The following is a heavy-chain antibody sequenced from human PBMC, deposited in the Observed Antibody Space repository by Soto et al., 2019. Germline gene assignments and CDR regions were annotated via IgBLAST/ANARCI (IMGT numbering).Heavy chain of an antibody. Sequence: PGGSLRLSCAASGFTFSSYSMNWVRQALGKGLEWVSSISSSSSYIYYADSVKGRFTISRDNAKNSLYLQMNSLRAEDTAVYYCARDRDYDYVWGSYRHNPDFDYWGQGTLVTVSS. CDR3: ARDRDYDYVWGSYRHNPDFDY. CDR2: ISSSSSYI. J-gene: IGHJ4*02. D-gene: IGHD3-16*02. CDR1: GFTFSSYS. V-gene: IGHV3-21*01.